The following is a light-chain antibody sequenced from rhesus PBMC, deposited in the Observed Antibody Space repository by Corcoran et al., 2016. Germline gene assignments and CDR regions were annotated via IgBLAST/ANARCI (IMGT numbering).Light chain of an antibody. CDR1: QGISNT. CDR2: AAS. V-gene: IGKV1-33*02. J-gene: IGKJ4*01. Sequence: DIQMSQSPSSLSASVGDKVTIPFRASQGISNTLAWYQQKPGKAPKLLINAASSLENGVPSRFSGSTSGTQVTLTSRDLKSEEFATYGFQQGCMTPLTFGGGTKVELK. CDR3: QQGCMTPLT.